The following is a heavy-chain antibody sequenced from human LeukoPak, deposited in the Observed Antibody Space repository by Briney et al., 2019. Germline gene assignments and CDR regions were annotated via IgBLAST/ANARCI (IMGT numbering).Heavy chain of an antibody. CDR2: MNPNSGNT. D-gene: IGHD6-6*01. V-gene: IGHV1-8*03. CDR1: GYTFTSYD. J-gene: IGHJ3*02. Sequence: GASVKVSCKASGYTFTSYDINWVRQATGQGLEWMGWMNPNSGNTGYAQKFQGRVTITRNTSISTAYMELSSLRSEDTAVYYCARVGSSSPNYAFDIWGQGTMVTVSS. CDR3: ARVGSSSPNYAFDI.